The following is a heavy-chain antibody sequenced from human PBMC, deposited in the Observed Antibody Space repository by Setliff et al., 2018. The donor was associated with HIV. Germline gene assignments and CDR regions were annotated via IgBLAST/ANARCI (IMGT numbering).Heavy chain of an antibody. CDR1: GFTFGDYA. J-gene: IGHJ4*02. V-gene: IGHV3-49*04. D-gene: IGHD6-19*01. Sequence: GGSLRLSCTASGFTFGDYAVSWVRQAPGKGLGWVGFIRGKAYGETADFAASLKGRFTISRDDSKSIAYLQMNSLKTEDTAVYYCARGVPAVTGYHFDYWGQGTLVTVSS. CDR2: IRGKAYGETA. CDR3: ARGVPAVTGYHFDY.